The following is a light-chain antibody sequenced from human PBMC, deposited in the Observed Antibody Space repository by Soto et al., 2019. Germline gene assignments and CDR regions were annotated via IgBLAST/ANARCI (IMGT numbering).Light chain of an antibody. CDR2: SNN. CDR3: AAWDDSLNGVV. CDR1: SSNIGSKT. Sequence: QSVLTQPPSTSGTPGQRATLSCSGSSSNIGSKTVNWYQQLPGTAPKLLIYSNNQRPSGVPDRFSGSKSGTSASLAISGLQSEDEADYYCAAWDDSLNGVVFGGGTKLTVL. J-gene: IGLJ2*01. V-gene: IGLV1-44*01.